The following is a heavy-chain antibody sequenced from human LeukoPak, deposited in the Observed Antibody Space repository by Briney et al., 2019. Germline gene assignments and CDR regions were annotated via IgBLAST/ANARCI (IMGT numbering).Heavy chain of an antibody. V-gene: IGHV3-48*02. CDR1: GFTFSSYS. Sequence: GGSLRLSCAASGFTFSSYSMNWVRQAPGKGLEWVSYISSGSATIYYADSVKGRFTISRDNAKNSLHLQMNSLRDEDTAVYYCAREGPRGHTYDLTSGYWGQGTLVTVSS. D-gene: IGHD5-18*01. CDR3: AREGPRGHTYDLTSGY. J-gene: IGHJ4*02. CDR2: ISSGSATI.